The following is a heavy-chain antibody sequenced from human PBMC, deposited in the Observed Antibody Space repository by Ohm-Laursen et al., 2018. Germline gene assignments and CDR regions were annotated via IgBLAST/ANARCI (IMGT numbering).Heavy chain of an antibody. J-gene: IGHJ4*02. CDR3: ARGPRPWDYFDY. V-gene: IGHV3-21*01. CDR2: ISSSSGYI. CDR1: GFTFSDYY. D-gene: IGHD1-26*01. Sequence: SLRLSCAASGFTFSDYYMNWVRQAPGKGLEWVSSISSSSGYIYYAESVKGRFTISRDNAKNSLYLQMNSLRAEDTAVYYCARGPRPWDYFDYWGQGTLVTVSS.